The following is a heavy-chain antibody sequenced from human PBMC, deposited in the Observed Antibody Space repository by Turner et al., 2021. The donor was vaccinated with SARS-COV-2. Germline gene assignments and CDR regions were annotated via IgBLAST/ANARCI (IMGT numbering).Heavy chain of an antibody. Sequence: VRLVVSRVGVVQPRRSLRLSRAASGFTFSRDGMHRVREAPGKGLERVAVIWSDGSNKYYADSLKGRFTISRDSSKKTLYLQMNSLRAENTAVYYCARESTSWMGGMDVWGQGTTVTVPS. J-gene: IGHJ6*02. CDR2: IWSDGSNK. D-gene: IGHD2-2*01. CDR1: GFTFSRDG. V-gene: IGHV3-33*01. CDR3: ARESTSWMGGMDV.